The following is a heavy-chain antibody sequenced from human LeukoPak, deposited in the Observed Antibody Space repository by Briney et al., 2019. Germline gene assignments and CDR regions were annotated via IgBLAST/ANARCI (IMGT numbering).Heavy chain of an antibody. CDR2: INPNSGGT. V-gene: IGHV1-2*02. D-gene: IGHD2-2*01. J-gene: IGHJ5*02. CDR3: ARDRDCSSTSCYAWFDP. CDR1: GYTFTGYY. Sequence: ASVKVSCKASGYTFTGYYMHWVRQAPGQGLEWMGWINPNSGGTSYAQKFQGRVTMTRDTSISTAYMELSRLRSDDTAVYYCARDRDCSSTSCYAWFDPWGQGTLVTVSS.